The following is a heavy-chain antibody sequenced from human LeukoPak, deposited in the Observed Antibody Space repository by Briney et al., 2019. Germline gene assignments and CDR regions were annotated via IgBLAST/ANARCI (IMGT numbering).Heavy chain of an antibody. CDR3: ARVGVVAANDY. D-gene: IGHD2-15*01. Sequence: PSETLSLTCTVSGGSISSYYWSWIRQPPGKGLEWIGEIYHSGSTNYNPSLKSRVTISVDKSKNQFSLKLSSVTAADTAVYYCARVGVVAANDYWGQGTLVTVSS. CDR2: IYHSGST. J-gene: IGHJ4*02. CDR1: GGSISSYY. V-gene: IGHV4-59*12.